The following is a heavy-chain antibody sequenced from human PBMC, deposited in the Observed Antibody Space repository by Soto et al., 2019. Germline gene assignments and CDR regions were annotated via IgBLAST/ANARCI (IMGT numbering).Heavy chain of an antibody. Sequence: SVKVSCKASGGTFSSSAISWVRQAPGQGLEWMGGIIPIFGTATYAQKFQGRVTMTADESTSTAYMELRSLRSEDTAVYYCAGPYRLLYFAYGGQGTLVTVSS. D-gene: IGHD1-26*01. CDR2: IIPIFGTA. V-gene: IGHV1-69*13. CDR3: AGPYRLLYFAY. J-gene: IGHJ4*02. CDR1: GGTFSSSA.